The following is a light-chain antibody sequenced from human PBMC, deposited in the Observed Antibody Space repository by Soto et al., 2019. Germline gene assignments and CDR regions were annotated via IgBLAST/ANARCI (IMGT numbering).Light chain of an antibody. CDR1: QSVSSNY. Sequence: GELTLTPAERVPLSCRASQSVSSNYLAWYQQKPGQAPRLLIYGASSRDTGIPDKFSGSGSGTDFSLTISSLQPEDFAVYYCQHYDNSPLPFGRG. CDR3: QHYDNSPLP. J-gene: IGKJ4*01. V-gene: IGKV3-20*01. CDR2: GAS.